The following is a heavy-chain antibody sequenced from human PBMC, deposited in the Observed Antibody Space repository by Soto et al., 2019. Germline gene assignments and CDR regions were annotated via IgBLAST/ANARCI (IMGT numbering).Heavy chain of an antibody. CDR3: AKDPGEDTYWFDY. J-gene: IGHJ4*02. V-gene: IGHV3-23*01. CDR1: GFTFSSYA. Sequence: EVQVLESGGGLVQPGGSLRLSCAASGFTFSSYAMSWVRQAPGKGLEWVSSISGSGGSTYYADSVKGRFTISRDNSKNSRYLQMSSLRAEDTAVYYCAKDPGEDTYWFDYWGQGTLVTVSS. CDR2: ISGSGGST. D-gene: IGHD2-8*02.